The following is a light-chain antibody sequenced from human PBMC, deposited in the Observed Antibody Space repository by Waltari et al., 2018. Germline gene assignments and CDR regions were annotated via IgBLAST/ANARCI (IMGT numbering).Light chain of an antibody. Sequence: QSALTQPRSVSGSPGQSVPISCTEPTAALRGSHYVSCYQQYPGKDPKLIIFDVSHRPSGVPNRFSGSKSGNTASLTISGLQAEDEADYYCSSHTGGYIFDVLFGGGTKLTVL. CDR2: DVS. CDR1: TAALRGSHY. V-gene: IGLV2-11*01. J-gene: IGLJ2*01. CDR3: SSHTGGYIFDVL.